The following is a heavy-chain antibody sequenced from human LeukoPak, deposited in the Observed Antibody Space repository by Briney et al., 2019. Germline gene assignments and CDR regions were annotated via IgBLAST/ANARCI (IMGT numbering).Heavy chain of an antibody. J-gene: IGHJ4*02. Sequence: PSETLSLTCTVSGGSISGYYWSWIRQPAGKGLEWIGRIYSSGTTKYNPSLKSRVTMSVDTSKNQFSLKLTSVTAADTAVYYCARVRYSGYDSAYFDYWGQGTLVAVSS. D-gene: IGHD5-12*01. CDR3: ARVRYSGYDSAYFDY. V-gene: IGHV4-4*07. CDR1: GGSISGYY. CDR2: IYSSGTT.